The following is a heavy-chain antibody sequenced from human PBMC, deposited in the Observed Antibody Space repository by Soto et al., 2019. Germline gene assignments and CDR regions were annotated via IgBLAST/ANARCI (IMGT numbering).Heavy chain of an antibody. D-gene: IGHD1-7*01. CDR3: AKDLTGTKYYFDY. Sequence: GGSLRLSCAASGFTFSGYAMSWARQAPGKGLEWVSGISGSGGNSYYADSVRGRFTISRDNSRNTLYMQMNSLRSEDTAVYYCAKDLTGTKYYFDYWGQGTLVTVSS. J-gene: IGHJ4*02. CDR1: GFTFSGYA. CDR2: ISGSGGNS. V-gene: IGHV3-23*01.